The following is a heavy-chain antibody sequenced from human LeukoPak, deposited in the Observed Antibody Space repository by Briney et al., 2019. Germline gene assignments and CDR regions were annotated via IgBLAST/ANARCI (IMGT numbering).Heavy chain of an antibody. CDR3: ARMYDAFDI. Sequence: PSETLSLTCTVSGGSISSDSYYWGWIRQSPGRGLEWIGYIYYSGSTNYNPSLKSRVTISVDTSKNQFSLKLSSVTAADTAVYYCARMYDAFDIWGQGTMVTVSS. CDR2: IYYSGST. V-gene: IGHV4-61*01. J-gene: IGHJ3*02. CDR1: GGSISSDSYY.